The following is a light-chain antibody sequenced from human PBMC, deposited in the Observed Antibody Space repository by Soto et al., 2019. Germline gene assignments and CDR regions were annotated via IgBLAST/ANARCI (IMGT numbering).Light chain of an antibody. CDR3: QQRSNWPPLT. CDR2: DAS. Sequence: EVVLTQSPATLSLSPGESATLSCRASQSVLTYVAWYQQRPGQAPRLLIYDASNRVTGVPARFSGSGSETDFTLTISSLEPEDSAVYYCQQRSNWPPLTCGGGTKVEIK. CDR1: QSVLTY. J-gene: IGKJ4*01. V-gene: IGKV3-11*01.